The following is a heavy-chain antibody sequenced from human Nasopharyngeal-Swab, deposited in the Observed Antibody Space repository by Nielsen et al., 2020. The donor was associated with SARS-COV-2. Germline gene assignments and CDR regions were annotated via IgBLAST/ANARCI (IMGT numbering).Heavy chain of an antibody. Sequence: GGSLRLSFAVSGLTVSSTYMSWVRQAPGKGLEWVPATEIGGTTHYADSVKGRFSISRDSSTNTLYLQMNNVRAEDTAVYYCARDLGGGYCTTTNCPGSWGQGTLVTVSS. CDR2: TEIGGTT. CDR3: ARDLGGGYCTTTNCPGS. V-gene: IGHV3-53*01. CDR1: GLTVSSTY. D-gene: IGHD2-2*01. J-gene: IGHJ1*01.